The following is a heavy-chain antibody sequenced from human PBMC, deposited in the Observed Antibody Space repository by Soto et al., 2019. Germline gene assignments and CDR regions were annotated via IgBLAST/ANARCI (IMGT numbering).Heavy chain of an antibody. Sequence: QVQLVQSGAEVKKPGSSVKVSCKASGGTFSSYTISWVRQAPGQGLEWMGRIIPILGIANYAQKFQGRVTITADKSTSTADMELSSLRSEDTAVYYCASDAYYDSSGPTGGYWGQGTLVTVSS. CDR2: IIPILGIA. J-gene: IGHJ4*02. CDR3: ASDAYYDSSGPTGGY. D-gene: IGHD3-22*01. V-gene: IGHV1-69*02. CDR1: GGTFSSYT.